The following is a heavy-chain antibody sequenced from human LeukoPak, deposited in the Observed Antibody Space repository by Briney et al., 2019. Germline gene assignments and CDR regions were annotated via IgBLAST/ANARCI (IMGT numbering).Heavy chain of an antibody. CDR1: GFTFGSYS. J-gene: IGHJ4*02. CDR2: IWYVGSNK. Sequence: GGSLRLSCAASGFTFGSYSMNWVRQAPGKGLEWVAVIWYVGSNKYYADSVKGRFTISRDNSKNTLYLQMNSLRAEDTAVYYCAREKRPKNFPHFDYWGQGTLVTVSS. V-gene: IGHV3-33*08. CDR3: AREKRPKNFPHFDY.